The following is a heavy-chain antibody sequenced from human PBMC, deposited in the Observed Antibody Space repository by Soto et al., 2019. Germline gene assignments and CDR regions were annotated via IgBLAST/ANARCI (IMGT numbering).Heavy chain of an antibody. J-gene: IGHJ6*02. CDR1: GGTFSNYA. D-gene: IGHD3-10*01. CDR2: IIPMFGTS. Sequence: SVKVSCKASGGTFSNYAISWVRQAPGQGLEWVGGIIPMFGTSNYAQNFQGRVSITADESTSTAYMGLSSLRSEDTAVYYCARGVRTGFYGMDVWGQGTTVTVSS. V-gene: IGHV1-69*13. CDR3: ARGVRTGFYGMDV.